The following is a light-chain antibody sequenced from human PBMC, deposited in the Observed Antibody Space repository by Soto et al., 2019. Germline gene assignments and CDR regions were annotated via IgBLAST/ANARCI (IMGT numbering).Light chain of an antibody. CDR2: STS. J-gene: IGLJ3*02. CDR1: TGAVTSGDF. V-gene: IGLV7-43*01. Sequence: QTVVTQEPSLTVSPGGTVTLTCASSTGAVTSGDFPNWFQQKPGQAPRPLIYSTSNRHSWTPAWFSGSLLGGKAALTLSAVQPEDEADYYCLLYYHGARVFGGGTKVTVL. CDR3: LLYYHGARV.